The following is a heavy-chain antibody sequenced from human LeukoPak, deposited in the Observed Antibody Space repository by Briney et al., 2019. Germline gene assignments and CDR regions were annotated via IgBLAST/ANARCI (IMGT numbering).Heavy chain of an antibody. D-gene: IGHD3-22*01. CDR2: IIPIFGTA. J-gene: IGHJ5*02. CDR1: GGTFSSYA. V-gene: IGHV1-69*13. Sequence: SVKVSCKASGGTFSSYAISWVRQAPGQGLEWMGGIIPIFGTANYAQKFQGRVTITADESTSTAYMELSSLKSEDTAVYYCARALYYYDSSGYYSAGWFDPWGQGTLVTVSS. CDR3: ARALYYYDSSGYYSAGWFDP.